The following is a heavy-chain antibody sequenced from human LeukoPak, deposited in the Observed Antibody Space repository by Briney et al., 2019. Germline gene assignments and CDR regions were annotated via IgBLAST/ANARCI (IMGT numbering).Heavy chain of an antibody. CDR2: ITSSSDYI. J-gene: IGHJ4*02. CDR3: AKAPFPGIAVVLPDY. CDR1: GFSFSHYA. Sequence: GGSLRLSCAGSGFSFSHYAINWVRQAPGKGLEWVSSITSSSDYIYYADSVKGRFTISRDNAKNSLYLQMNSLRAEDTALYYCAKAPFPGIAVVLPDYWGQGTLVTVSS. V-gene: IGHV3-21*04. D-gene: IGHD6-19*01.